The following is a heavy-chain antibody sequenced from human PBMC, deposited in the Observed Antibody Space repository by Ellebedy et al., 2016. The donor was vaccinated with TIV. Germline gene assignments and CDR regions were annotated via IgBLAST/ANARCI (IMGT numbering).Heavy chain of an antibody. CDR3: ARGGTGTRGLGY. CDR2: ISAGGGST. J-gene: IGHJ4*02. CDR1: GFTFSSYA. Sequence: GESLKISCAASGFTFSSYAMSWVRQAPGKGLEWVSAISAGGGSTYYADSVKGRFTISRDNSKNTLYLQMNSLRAEDTAVYYCARGGTGTRGLGYWGQGTLVTVSS. D-gene: IGHD1-7*01. V-gene: IGHV3-23*01.